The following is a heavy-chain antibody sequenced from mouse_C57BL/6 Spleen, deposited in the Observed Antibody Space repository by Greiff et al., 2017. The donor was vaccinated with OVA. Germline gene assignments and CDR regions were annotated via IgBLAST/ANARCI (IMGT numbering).Heavy chain of an antibody. J-gene: IGHJ1*03. V-gene: IGHV5-4*01. D-gene: IGHD2-3*01. CDR3: ARGDGYYFYWYFDV. CDR1: GFTFSSYA. CDR2: ISDGGSYT. Sequence: EVQRVESGGGLVKPGGSLKLSCAASGFTFSSYAMSWVRPTPEQRLEWVATISDGGSYTYYPDNVKGRFTISRDKAKNNLYLQMSHLKSEDTAMYYCARGDGYYFYWYFDVWGTGTTVTVSS.